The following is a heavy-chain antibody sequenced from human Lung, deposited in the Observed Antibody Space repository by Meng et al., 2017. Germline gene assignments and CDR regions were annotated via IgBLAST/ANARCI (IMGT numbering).Heavy chain of an antibody. D-gene: IGHD2/OR15-2a*01. CDR2: LIPVLNKA. J-gene: IGHJ4*02. Sequence: QVQLVQSGAEVKKPGSSVKVACKPSGGSFSTYTFSWVRQAPGQGLEWMGGLIPVLNKAKSATRFQDRVTFTADETTTTAYMELSSLTFEDTAVYFCARGRGNQPLFDFWGQGTLVTVSS. CDR3: ARGRGNQPLFDF. CDR1: GGSFSTYT. V-gene: IGHV1-69*10.